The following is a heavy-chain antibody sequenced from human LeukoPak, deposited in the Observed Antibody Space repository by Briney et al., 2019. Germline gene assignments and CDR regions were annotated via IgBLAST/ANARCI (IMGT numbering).Heavy chain of an antibody. Sequence: PSETLSLTCTVSGGSISSYYWSWIRQPAGKGLEWIGRIYSSGSTNYNPSLKSRVSMSADTSKNQFSLNLSSVTAADTAVYYCARGPYYSNALGHFDYWGQGTLVTVSS. V-gene: IGHV4-4*07. CDR3: ARGPYYSNALGHFDY. J-gene: IGHJ4*02. D-gene: IGHD4-11*01. CDR1: GGSISSYY. CDR2: IYSSGST.